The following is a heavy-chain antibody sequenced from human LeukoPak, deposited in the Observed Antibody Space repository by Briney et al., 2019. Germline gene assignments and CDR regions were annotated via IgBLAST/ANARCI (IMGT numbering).Heavy chain of an antibody. V-gene: IGHV3-49*03. Sequence: GGSLRLSCTASGFTFADYAMSWFRQAPGKGLEWIGFIRSKAFGGAIYYAASLKGRFTISRDDSKGIAYLQMNSLETEDTAVYYCTNANGGGASWGKGTLVTVSS. CDR2: IRSKAFGGAI. D-gene: IGHD3-16*01. CDR3: TNANGGGAS. J-gene: IGHJ5*02. CDR1: GFTFADYA.